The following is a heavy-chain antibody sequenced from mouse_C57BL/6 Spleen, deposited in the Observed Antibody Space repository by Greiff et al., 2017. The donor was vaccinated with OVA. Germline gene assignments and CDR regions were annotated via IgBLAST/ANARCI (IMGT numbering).Heavy chain of an antibody. Sequence: QVQLQQSGAELVKPGASVKLSCKASGYTFTEYTIHWVKQRSGQGLEWIGWFYPGSGSIKYNEKFKDKATLTADKSSSTVYMELSRLTSEDSAVYFCARDEEGLRRGVYYFDYWGQGTTLTVSS. J-gene: IGHJ2*01. V-gene: IGHV1-62-2*01. CDR3: ARDEEGLRRGVYYFDY. CDR2: FYPGSGSI. CDR1: GYTFTEYT. D-gene: IGHD1-1*01.